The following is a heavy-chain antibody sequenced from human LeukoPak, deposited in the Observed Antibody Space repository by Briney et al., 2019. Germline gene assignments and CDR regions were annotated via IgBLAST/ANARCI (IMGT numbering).Heavy chain of an antibody. D-gene: IGHD3-22*01. CDR2: IKEDGTEK. CDR1: GFTFGSYW. J-gene: IGHJ4*02. Sequence: GGSLRLSCAGSGFTFGSYWMSWVRQAPGKGLEWVANIKEDGTEKYYQDSVKGRFTISRDNAKNSLYLQMNSLRAEDTAVYYCAREVVLSTSAWFEYWGQGTLVTVSS. CDR3: AREVVLSTSAWFEY. V-gene: IGHV3-7*01.